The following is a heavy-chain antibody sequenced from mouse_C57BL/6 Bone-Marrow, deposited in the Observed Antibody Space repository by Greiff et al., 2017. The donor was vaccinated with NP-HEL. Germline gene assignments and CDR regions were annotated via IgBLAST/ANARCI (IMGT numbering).Heavy chain of an antibody. V-gene: IGHV1-64*01. Sequence: QVQLKQPGAELVKPGASVKLSCKASGYTFTSYWMHWVKQRPGQGLEWIGMIHPNSGSTNYNEKFKSKATLTVDKSSSTAYMQLSSLTSEDSAVYYCARPTTVVEDAMDYWGQGTSVTVSS. CDR3: ARPTTVVEDAMDY. CDR2: IHPNSGST. D-gene: IGHD1-1*01. J-gene: IGHJ4*01. CDR1: GYTFTSYW.